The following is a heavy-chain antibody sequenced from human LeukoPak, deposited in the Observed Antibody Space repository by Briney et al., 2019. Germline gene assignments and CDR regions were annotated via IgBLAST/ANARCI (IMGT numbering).Heavy chain of an antibody. CDR1: GFTFSSYG. J-gene: IGHJ6*03. V-gene: IGHV3-23*01. D-gene: IGHD3-16*02. CDR2: ISGSGGST. CDR3: AKGYPYDYVWGSYRTSNYYMDV. Sequence: PGGSLRLSCAASGFTFSSYGMSWVRQAPGKGLEWVSAISGSGGSTYYADSVKGRFTISRDNSKNTLYLQMNSLRAEDTAVYYCAKGYPYDYVWGSYRTSNYYMDVWGKGTTVTISS.